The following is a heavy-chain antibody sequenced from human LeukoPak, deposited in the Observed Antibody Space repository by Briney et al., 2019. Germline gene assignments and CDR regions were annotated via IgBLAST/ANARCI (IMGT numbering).Heavy chain of an antibody. J-gene: IGHJ4*02. D-gene: IGHD2-15*01. V-gene: IGHV3-21*01. CDR2: ISSGSSYI. CDR1: GFTFSSYS. CDR3: ARDPRIKCSGGSCYSDY. Sequence: PGGSLRLSCAASGFTFSSYSMNWVRQAPGKGLEWVSSISSGSSYIYYADSVKGRFTISRDNAKNSLYLQMNSLRAEDTAVYYCARDPRIKCSGGSCYSDYWGQGTLVTVSS.